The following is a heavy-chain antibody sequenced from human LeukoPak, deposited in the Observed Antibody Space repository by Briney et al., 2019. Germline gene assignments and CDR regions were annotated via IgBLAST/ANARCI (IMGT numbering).Heavy chain of an antibody. CDR3: ARDPGGVVYFDY. CDR1: GFTFSKYG. V-gene: IGHV3-33*01. CDR2: IWYDGSDK. J-gene: IGHJ4*01. D-gene: IGHD2-8*01. Sequence: PGRSRRLSCAASGFTFSKYGMHWVRQAPGKGLEWVAVIWYDGSDKYYADSVKGRFTISRDNSKNTLYLQMNTLRAEDTAVYYCARDPGGVVYFDYWGQGTLVTVSS.